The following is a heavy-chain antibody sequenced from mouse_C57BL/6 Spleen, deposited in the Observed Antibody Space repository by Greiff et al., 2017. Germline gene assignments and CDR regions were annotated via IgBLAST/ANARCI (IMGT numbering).Heavy chain of an antibody. D-gene: IGHD2-5*01. CDR3: ALYYSNYRYAMDY. CDR2: IHPNSGST. CDR1: GYTFTSYW. J-gene: IGHJ4*01. V-gene: IGHV1-64*01. Sequence: QVQLKQPGAELVKPGASVKLSCKASGYTFTSYWMHWVKQRPGQGLEWIGMIHPNSGSTNYNEKFKSKATLTVDKSSSTAYMQLSSLTSEDSAVYYCALYYSNYRYAMDYWGQGTSVTVSS.